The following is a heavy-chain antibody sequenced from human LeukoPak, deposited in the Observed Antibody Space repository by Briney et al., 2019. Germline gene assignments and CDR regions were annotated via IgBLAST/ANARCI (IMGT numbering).Heavy chain of an antibody. D-gene: IGHD1-26*01. CDR2: ISAGNGNT. CDR1: GYTFTSYD. J-gene: IGHJ4*02. V-gene: IGHV1-3*01. CDR3: ARDSGSGNNDY. Sequence: GASVKVSCKASGYTFTSYDIHWVRQAPGQRLEWMGWISAGNGNTKYSQNFQGRVTFISNTSATTAFMEPSSLRSEDAAVYYCARDSGSGNNDYWGQGTLVTVSS.